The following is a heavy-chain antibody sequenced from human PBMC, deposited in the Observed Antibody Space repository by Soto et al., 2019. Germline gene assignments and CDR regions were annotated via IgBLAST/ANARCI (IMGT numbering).Heavy chain of an antibody. CDR2: ISGTGAST. D-gene: IGHD7-27*01. Sequence: EVQLLESGGGLVQGGGSLRLSCAASGFTFSTYAMNWVRQAPGKGLEWVSAISGTGASTYYADSVKGRFTISRDNSKNTLYLQMNSLRAEDTAVYYCANYPYWGAGGYFDYWGQGTLVTVSS. CDR1: GFTFSTYA. J-gene: IGHJ4*02. CDR3: ANYPYWGAGGYFDY. V-gene: IGHV3-23*01.